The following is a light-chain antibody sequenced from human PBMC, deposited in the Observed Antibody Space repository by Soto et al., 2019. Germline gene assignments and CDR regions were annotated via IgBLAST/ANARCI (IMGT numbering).Light chain of an antibody. CDR3: SSYTSSSTRV. CDR2: DVS. V-gene: IGLV2-14*01. CDR1: SSDVGGYNY. Sequence: QSALTQPASVSGSPGQSITISCTGTSSDVGGYNYVSWYQQRPGKAPKLMIYDVSNRPSGVSNRFSASKSGNTASLTISGLQAEDEAEYYCSSYTSSSTRVFGGGTQLTVL. J-gene: IGLJ2*01.